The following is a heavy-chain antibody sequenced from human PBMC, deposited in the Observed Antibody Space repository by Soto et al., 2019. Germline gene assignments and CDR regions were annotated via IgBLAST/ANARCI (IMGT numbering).Heavy chain of an antibody. CDR3: ARDPVGSYYFDD. D-gene: IGHD1-26*01. Sequence: QPGGSLRLSCAASGFTVSSSFMSWVRQAPGKGLEWVSVIYTGGSTYSADSVKGRFTISRDNSKNTLFLQMNSLRAEDTAMYYCARDPVGSYYFDDWGQGTLVTVSS. CDR2: IYTGGST. V-gene: IGHV3-53*01. CDR1: GFTVSSSF. J-gene: IGHJ4*02.